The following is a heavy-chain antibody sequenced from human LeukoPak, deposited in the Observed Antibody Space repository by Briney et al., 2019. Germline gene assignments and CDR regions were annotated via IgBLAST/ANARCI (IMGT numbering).Heavy chain of an antibody. D-gene: IGHD2-2*01. Sequence: GGSLRLSCAASGFTFSDYFMSWVRQAPGKGLEWLSYINGRGTYIDYAESLKGRITISRDNAQNSLYLQMNSLRAEDTAVYYCAKDQGYCSSTSCYLDYWGQGTLVTVSS. J-gene: IGHJ4*02. CDR1: GFTFSDYF. CDR2: INGRGTYI. CDR3: AKDQGYCSSTSCYLDY. V-gene: IGHV3-11*05.